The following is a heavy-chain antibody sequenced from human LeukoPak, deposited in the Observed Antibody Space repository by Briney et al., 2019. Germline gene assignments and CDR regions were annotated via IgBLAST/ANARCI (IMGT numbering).Heavy chain of an antibody. J-gene: IGHJ4*02. CDR3: AGDYYDSSGYYYGFDY. V-gene: IGHV3-11*01. D-gene: IGHD3-22*01. Sequence: GGSLRLSCVASGFTFSDFWMSWVRQAPGKGLEWVSYISSSGSAIYYADSVKGRFTISRDNAKNSLYLQMNSLRAEDTAVYYCAGDYYDSSGYYYGFDYWGQGTLVTVSS. CDR2: ISSSGSAI. CDR1: GFTFSDFW.